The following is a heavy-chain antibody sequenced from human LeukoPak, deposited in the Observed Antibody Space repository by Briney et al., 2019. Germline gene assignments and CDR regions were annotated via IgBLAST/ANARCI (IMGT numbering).Heavy chain of an antibody. D-gene: IGHD6-19*01. Sequence: GGSLRLSCAASGFTFSSYWMSWVRQAPGKGLEWVANIKQDGSEKYYVDSVKGRFTISRDNAKNSLYLQINSLRAEDTAVYYCARVYSSGWYVLYYYYYGMDVWGQGTTVTVSS. V-gene: IGHV3-7*01. CDR2: IKQDGSEK. J-gene: IGHJ6*02. CDR1: GFTFSSYW. CDR3: ARVYSSGWYVLYYYYYGMDV.